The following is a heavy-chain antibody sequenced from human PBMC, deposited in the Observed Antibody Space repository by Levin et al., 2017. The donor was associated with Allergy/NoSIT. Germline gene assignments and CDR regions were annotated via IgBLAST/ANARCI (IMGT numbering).Heavy chain of an antibody. D-gene: IGHD3-22*01. V-gene: IGHV1-69*13. CDR3: ARSPYYYSSSGLNWFDP. Sequence: ASVKVSCKASGGALSNFAISWVRQAPGQGLEWMGGIIPIFGTTNYAQKFQGRVTVTADESTNTANMELSSLRSEDTAVYFCARSPYYYSSSGLNWFDPWGQGTLVTVSS. CDR2: IIPIFGTT. J-gene: IGHJ5*02. CDR1: GGALSNFA.